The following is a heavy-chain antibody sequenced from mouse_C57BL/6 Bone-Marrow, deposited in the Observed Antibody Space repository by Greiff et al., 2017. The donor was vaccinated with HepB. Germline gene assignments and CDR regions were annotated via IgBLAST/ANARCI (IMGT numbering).Heavy chain of an antibody. CDR2: IYPRSGNT. V-gene: IGHV1-81*01. D-gene: IGHD1-1*01. Sequence: QVQLQQSGAELVRPGASVKLSCKASGYTFTSYGISWVKQRTGQGLEWIGEIYPRSGNTYYNEKFKGKATLTADKSSSTAYMELSSLTSEDSAVYFCASDYYGSSYAMDYWGQGTSVTVSS. CDR1: GYTFTSYG. CDR3: ASDYYGSSYAMDY. J-gene: IGHJ4*01.